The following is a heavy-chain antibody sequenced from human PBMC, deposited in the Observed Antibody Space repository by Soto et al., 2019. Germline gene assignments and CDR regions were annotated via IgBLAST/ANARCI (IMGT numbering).Heavy chain of an antibody. D-gene: IGHD3-16*01. J-gene: IGHJ6*02. CDR2: VTDAGDT. CDR3: ARGRMYNLGRGQYLGMDV. Sequence: GGSLRLSCAASGFTLSTHDMHWVRQAAGKGLEWVSGVTDAGDTSYPGSVKGRFTISRENAKNSLYLQMNSLRAEDTAVYYCARGRMYNLGRGQYLGMDVWGQGTTVTVSS. CDR1: GFTLSTHD. V-gene: IGHV3-13*01.